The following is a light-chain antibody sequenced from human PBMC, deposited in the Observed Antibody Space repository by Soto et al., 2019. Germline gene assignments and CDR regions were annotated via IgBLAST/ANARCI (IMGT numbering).Light chain of an antibody. CDR1: SSNIGSNT. CDR3: APWDDRLNGWV. Sequence: QSVVTQPPSASGTPGQRVTISCSGSSSNIGSNTVNWYQQVPGTAPKLLIYANNKRPSGVSDRFSGSKSGTSAFLAISGLQSEDEADYYCAPWDDRLNGWVFGGGTKLIVL. V-gene: IGLV1-44*01. CDR2: ANN. J-gene: IGLJ3*02.